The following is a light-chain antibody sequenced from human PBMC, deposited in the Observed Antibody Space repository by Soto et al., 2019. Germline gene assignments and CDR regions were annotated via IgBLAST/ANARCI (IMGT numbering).Light chain of an antibody. CDR3: QQYDNSPLT. CDR1: QSVSSSF. Sequence: EIVLTQSPGTLSLSPGERATLSCRASQSVSSSFLAWYQQKPGQAPRLLIYGASSRATGIPDRFSGSGSGTDFTLTISRLEPEDFAVYYRQQYDNSPLTFGGGTKVEIK. V-gene: IGKV3-20*01. CDR2: GAS. J-gene: IGKJ4*01.